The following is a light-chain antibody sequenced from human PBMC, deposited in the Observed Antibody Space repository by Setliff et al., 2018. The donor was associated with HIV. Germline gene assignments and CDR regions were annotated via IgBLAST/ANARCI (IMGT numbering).Light chain of an antibody. CDR3: SSYTSNSTFWV. CDR2: DVT. J-gene: IGLJ3*02. CDR1: SSDVGGYKY. V-gene: IGLV2-14*03. Sequence: QSALTQPASVSGSPGQSITISCTGTSSDVGGYKYVSWYQQHPGKAPKLVIFDVTNRPSGVSNRYSGSKSGNTASLTISGLQAEDEADYYCSSYTSNSTFWVFGGGTKVTVL.